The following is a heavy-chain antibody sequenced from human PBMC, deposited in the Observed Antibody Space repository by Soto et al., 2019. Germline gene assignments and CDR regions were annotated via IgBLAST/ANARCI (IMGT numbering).Heavy chain of an antibody. CDR3: ARGPMTGVTGGCDS. Sequence: EVQLLESGGGLVQPGGSLRLSCAASGFTFSNYDMSWVRQAPGKGLEWVSTIRSGSGNEYYPDSVKGRFTISRDNSKNTLYLQMNSLRGEDTAVYYCARGPMTGVTGGCDSWGQGTLVVVSS. D-gene: IGHD3-9*01. CDR2: IRSGSGNE. J-gene: IGHJ4*02. V-gene: IGHV3-23*01. CDR1: GFTFSNYD.